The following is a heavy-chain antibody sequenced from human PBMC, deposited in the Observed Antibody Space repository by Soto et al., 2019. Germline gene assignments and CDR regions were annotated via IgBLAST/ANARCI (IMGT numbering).Heavy chain of an antibody. D-gene: IGHD3-16*01. CDR2: ISYDGSNK. V-gene: IGHV3-30-3*01. CDR3: ARDRRGTYGWGLYYYYYYGMDV. J-gene: IGHJ6*02. CDR1: GFTFSSYA. Sequence: PGGSLRLSCAASGFTFSSYAMHWVRQAPGKGLEWVPVISYDGSNKYYADSVKGRFTISIDNSKNTLYLQMNSLRAEDTAVYYCARDRRGTYGWGLYYYYYYGMDVWGQGTTVTVSS.